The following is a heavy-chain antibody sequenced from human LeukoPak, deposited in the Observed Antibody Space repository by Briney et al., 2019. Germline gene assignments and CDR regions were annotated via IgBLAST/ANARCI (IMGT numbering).Heavy chain of an antibody. CDR2: VNPSGGST. Sequence: CKPSGFTCTRYWMNWLLSAPGQGFEWIGIVNPSGGSTSYAQKFQGRVTMTRDMSTSTVYMVLSSLRSEDTAVYYCARSIYDSSGYVLFDYWGQGTLVTVSS. V-gene: IGHV1-46*01. D-gene: IGHD3-22*01. J-gene: IGHJ4*02. CDR3: ARSIYDSSGYVLFDY. CDR1: GFTCTRYW.